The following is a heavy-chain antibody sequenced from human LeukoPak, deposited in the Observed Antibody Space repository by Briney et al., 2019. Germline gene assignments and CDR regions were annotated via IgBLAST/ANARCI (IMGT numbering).Heavy chain of an antibody. Sequence: SETLSLTCSVSGGSITSDLYDWTWIRQPAGKGLEWIGRIYTNGCTDYNPSLKSRFTISVDTSKNHFSLKLTFVTAADTALYYCARGSGWNAFDPWGQGTLVTVSS. V-gene: IGHV4-61*02. D-gene: IGHD6-19*01. CDR3: ARGSGWNAFDP. CDR1: GGSITSDLYD. CDR2: IYTNGCT. J-gene: IGHJ5*02.